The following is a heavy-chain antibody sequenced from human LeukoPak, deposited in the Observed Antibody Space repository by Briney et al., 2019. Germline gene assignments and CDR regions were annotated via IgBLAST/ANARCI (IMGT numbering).Heavy chain of an antibody. CDR2: IRQDANEI. J-gene: IGHJ3*02. Sequence: GGSLRLSCAASGFTFSSHWMSWVRQAPGKGLQWVASIRQDANEIHYVDSVGGRFTISRDNAENSLYLQMNSLRAEDTAVYYCARLLGMVTTYDIWGQGTMVTVSS. CDR1: GFTFSSHW. D-gene: IGHD5-24*01. CDR3: ARLLGMVTTYDI. V-gene: IGHV3-7*02.